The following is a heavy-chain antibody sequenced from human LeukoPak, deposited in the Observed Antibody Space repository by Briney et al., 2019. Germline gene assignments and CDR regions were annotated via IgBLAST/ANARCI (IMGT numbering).Heavy chain of an antibody. J-gene: IGHJ4*02. D-gene: IGHD3-22*01. CDR2: TYYRSKWYN. Sequence: SQTLSLTCAISGDSVSSNSAAWNWIRQSPSRGLEWLGRTYYRSKWYNDYAVSVKSRIAINPDTSKNQFSLQLDSVTPEDTAVYYCASSDNSGHLLAYWGQGTLVTVSS. CDR3: ASSDNSGHLLAY. CDR1: GDSVSSNSAA. V-gene: IGHV6-1*01.